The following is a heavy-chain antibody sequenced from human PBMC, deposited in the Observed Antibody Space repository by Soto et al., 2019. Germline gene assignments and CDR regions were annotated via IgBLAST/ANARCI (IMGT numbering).Heavy chain of an antibody. CDR2: IYSGGNP. J-gene: IGHJ4*02. D-gene: IGHD2-21*01. Sequence: EERLVQSGGGLVQPGGSLRLSCATSGFSVGGNYMSWVRQAPGKGLELVSLIYSGGNPFYADSMKGRFTLSRDNSNNMLYLKMDSLRAEDTAVYYWARGPNSDCWGQGTLVIVSS. CDR3: ARGPNSDC. V-gene: IGHV3-53*01. CDR1: GFSVGGNY.